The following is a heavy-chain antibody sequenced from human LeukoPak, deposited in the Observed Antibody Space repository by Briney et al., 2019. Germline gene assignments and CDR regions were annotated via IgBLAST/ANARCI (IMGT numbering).Heavy chain of an antibody. D-gene: IGHD3-22*01. Sequence: GASVKVSCKASGYTFTSYYMHWVRQAPGQGLEWMGIIDHSGGSTSYAQKFQGRITMTRDTSTSKVYMELSRLRSDDTAVYYCARDLGARTTMIVPKGVVTYYYYMDVWGKGTTVTVSS. J-gene: IGHJ6*03. CDR1: GYTFTSYY. CDR2: IDHSGGST. V-gene: IGHV1-46*01. CDR3: ARDLGARTTMIVPKGVVTYYYYMDV.